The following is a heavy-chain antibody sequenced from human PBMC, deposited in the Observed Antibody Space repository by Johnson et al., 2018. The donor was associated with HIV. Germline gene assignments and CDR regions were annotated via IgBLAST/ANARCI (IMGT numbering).Heavy chain of an antibody. V-gene: IGHV3-11*01. CDR2: IDSTGSNR. J-gene: IGHJ3*02. CDR1: GFTFSDYY. D-gene: IGHD6-19*01. CDR3: AKDWYSSAWDAFDI. Sequence: QVQLVESGGGLVKPGGSLRLSCAASGFTFSDYYMTWIRQAPGKGLEWVSYIDSTGSNRYDADSVKGRFTISRDNAKNSLYLQMNSLRAEDTALYYCAKDWYSSAWDAFDIWGQGTMVTVSS.